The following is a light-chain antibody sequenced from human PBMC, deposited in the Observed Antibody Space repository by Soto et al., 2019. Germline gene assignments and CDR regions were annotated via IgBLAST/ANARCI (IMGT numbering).Light chain of an antibody. J-gene: IGKJ1*01. CDR1: QSVSSN. CDR3: QQYNNWPPRDA. Sequence: EIVMTQSPATPSVSLGERATLSCRASQSVSSNLAWYQQKPGQAPRLLIYGASTRATGIPARFSGSGSGTEFTLTISSLQSEDFAVYYCQQYNNWPPRDAFGQGTKVEIK. V-gene: IGKV3-15*01. CDR2: GAS.